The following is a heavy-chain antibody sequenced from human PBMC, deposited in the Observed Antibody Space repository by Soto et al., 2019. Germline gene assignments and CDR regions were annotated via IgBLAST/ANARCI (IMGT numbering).Heavy chain of an antibody. D-gene: IGHD3-22*01. V-gene: IGHV3-73*02. CDR3: TSQFYYDSSGYYGGDYYYYGMDV. Sequence: EVQLVESGGALVQPGGSLKLSCAASGFTFSGSAMHWVRQAYGKGLEWVGHIRSKPNNYATAYAASLEGRFTISRDDSKNTAYLKMNGLKTEDTAVYYCTSQFYYDSSGYYGGDYYYYGMDVWGQGTTVTVSS. CDR1: GFTFSGSA. J-gene: IGHJ6*02. CDR2: IRSKPNNYAT.